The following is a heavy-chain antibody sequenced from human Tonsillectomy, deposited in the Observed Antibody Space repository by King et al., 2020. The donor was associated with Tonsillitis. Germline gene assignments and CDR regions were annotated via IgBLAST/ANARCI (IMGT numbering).Heavy chain of an antibody. V-gene: IGHV3-30*01. CDR2: ISFDGIFK. D-gene: IGHD4-17*01. J-gene: IGHJ3*02. CDR3: ARAPTVTDAFDI. Sequence: VQLVQSWGGVVQPGRSLRLSCAASGVTFRSYAMHWVRQAPGKGLELVAVISFDGIFKYYADSGKGRFTISSDTSKNTLYLQMNNLRAEDTAVYYCARAPTVTDAFDIWGQGTMVTVSS. CDR1: GVTFRSYA.